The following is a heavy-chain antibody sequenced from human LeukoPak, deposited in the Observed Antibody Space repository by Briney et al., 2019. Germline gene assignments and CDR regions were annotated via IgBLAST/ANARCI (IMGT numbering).Heavy chain of an antibody. Sequence: SETLSLTCAVYGGSFSGYYWSWIRQPPGKGLEWIGEINHSGSTNYNPSLKSRVTISVDTSKNQFSLKLSSVTAADTAVHYCAKDGGSYSANYGGAAESDNWGQGTLVTVSS. CDR2: INHSGST. CDR3: AKDGGSYSANYGGAAESDN. CDR1: GGSFSGYY. J-gene: IGHJ4*02. D-gene: IGHD1-26*01. V-gene: IGHV4-34*01.